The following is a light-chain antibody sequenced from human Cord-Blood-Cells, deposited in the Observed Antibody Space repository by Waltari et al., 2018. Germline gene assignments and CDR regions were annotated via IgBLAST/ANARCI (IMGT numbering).Light chain of an antibody. V-gene: IGKV1-5*01. J-gene: IGKJ1*01. CDR3: QQYNSYSRT. CDR1: QSISSW. CDR2: DAS. Sequence: DTQMTQSPSPLSASVGDRVPITCRASQSISSWLAWYQQKPGKAPKLLIYDASSLESGVPSRFSGSGSGTEFTLTISSLQPDDFATYYCQQYNSYSRTFGQGTKVEIK.